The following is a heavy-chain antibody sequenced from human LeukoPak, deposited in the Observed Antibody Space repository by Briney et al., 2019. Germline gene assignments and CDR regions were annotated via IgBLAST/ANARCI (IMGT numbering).Heavy chain of an antibody. D-gene: IGHD2-8*02. V-gene: IGHV1-2*02. CDR1: GHTFTGYY. J-gene: IGHJ5*02. CDR3: ARSTGGGTRNP. CDR2: INPNSGGT. Sequence: GASVKVSCKASGHTFTGYYMHWVRQAPGQGLEWMGWINPNSGGTNYAQKLQGRVTMTTDTSTSTAYMELRSLRSDDTAVYYCARSTGGGTRNPWGQGTLVTVSS.